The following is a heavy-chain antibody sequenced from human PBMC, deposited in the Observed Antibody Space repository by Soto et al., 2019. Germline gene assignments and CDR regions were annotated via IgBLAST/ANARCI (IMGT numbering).Heavy chain of an antibody. D-gene: IGHD2-2*01. CDR3: ARDCISTSCYGPAYYYYYGMDV. CDR1: GYTFTSYG. V-gene: IGHV1-18*01. Sequence: GASVKVSCKASGYTFTSYGISWVRQAPGQGLEWMGWISAYNGNTNYAQKLQGRVTMTTDTSTSTAYMELRSLRSDDTAVYYCARDCISTSCYGPAYYYYYGMDVWGQGTTVSVTS. J-gene: IGHJ6*02. CDR2: ISAYNGNT.